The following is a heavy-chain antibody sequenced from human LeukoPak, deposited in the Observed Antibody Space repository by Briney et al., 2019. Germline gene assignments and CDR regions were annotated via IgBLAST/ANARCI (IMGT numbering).Heavy chain of an antibody. CDR1: GGSISNYY. V-gene: IGHV4-59*01. CDR3: ARHTTSGWYQVVY. J-gene: IGHJ4*02. CDR2: ISYSGCT. D-gene: IGHD6-19*01. Sequence: SETLSLTCTVSGGSISNYYWSWIRQPPGKGLEWIGYISYSGCTNHNPSLKSRVTISVATSKNQFSLRLSSVTAADTAVYYCARHTTSGWYQVVYWGQGTLVTVSS.